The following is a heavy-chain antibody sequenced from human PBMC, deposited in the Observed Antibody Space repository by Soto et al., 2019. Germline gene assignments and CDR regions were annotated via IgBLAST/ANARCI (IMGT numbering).Heavy chain of an antibody. CDR3: AKEGGNHYYYYAMDV. CDR2: TFYRSKWYN. D-gene: IGHD1-26*01. J-gene: IGHJ6*02. V-gene: IGHV6-1*01. Sequence: SPTLSLTCAISGDSVSSNSAAWSWIRQSPSRGLEWLGRTFYRSKWYNDYAVSVKGRITINPDTSKNLFSLQLNSVTPEDTAVYYCAKEGGNHYYYYAMDVWGQGTTVTVSS. CDR1: GDSVSSNSAA.